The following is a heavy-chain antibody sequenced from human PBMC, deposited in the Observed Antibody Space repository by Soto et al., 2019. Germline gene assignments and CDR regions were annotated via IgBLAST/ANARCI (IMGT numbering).Heavy chain of an antibody. D-gene: IGHD3-22*01. J-gene: IGHJ4*02. CDR3: TRYNNDTSGYFDY. CDR2: IRSKAKSYAT. Sequence: GGSLRLSCAASGFTFSGSAMHWVRQASGKGLEWVGRIRSKAKSYATAYAASVTGRFIISRDDSKNTAYLHMNSLKTEDTAVYYCTRYNNDTSGYFDYWGQGTLVTVSS. V-gene: IGHV3-73*01. CDR1: GFTFSGSA.